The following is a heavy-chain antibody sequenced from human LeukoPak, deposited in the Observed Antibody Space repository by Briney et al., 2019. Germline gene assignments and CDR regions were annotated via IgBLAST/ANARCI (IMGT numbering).Heavy chain of an antibody. Sequence: EASVKVSCKASGYTFTINYIHWVRQAPGQGLEWMGMIYPRDGSTNYAQKLQGRVTMTTDTSTSTAYMELRSLRSDDTAVYYCARRITMIVVAYYYYGMDVWGQGTTVTVSS. V-gene: IGHV1-46*01. D-gene: IGHD3-22*01. CDR2: IYPRDGST. CDR1: GYTFTINY. J-gene: IGHJ6*02. CDR3: ARRITMIVVAYYYYGMDV.